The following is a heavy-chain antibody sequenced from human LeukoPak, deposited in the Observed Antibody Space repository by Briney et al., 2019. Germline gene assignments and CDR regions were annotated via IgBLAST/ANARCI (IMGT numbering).Heavy chain of an antibody. V-gene: IGHV3-48*04. CDR2: ISSSGSSI. D-gene: IGHD3-10*01. CDR3: ARESGRSADY. Sequence: GGSLRLSCAASGFTFSSYSMNWVRQAPGKGLEWVSYISSSGSSIYHADSVKGRFTISRDNAKNSLVLQMNSLRAEDTAVYYCARESGRSADYWGQGTLVTVSS. CDR1: GFTFSSYS. J-gene: IGHJ4*02.